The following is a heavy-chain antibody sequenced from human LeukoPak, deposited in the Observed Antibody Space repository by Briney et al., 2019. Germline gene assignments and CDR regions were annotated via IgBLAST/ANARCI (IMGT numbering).Heavy chain of an antibody. Sequence: SETLCLTCAVYGGSFSGYYWSWIRQPPGKGLEWIGEINRSGSTNYNPSLKSRVTISVDTSKNQFSLKLSSVTAADTAVYYCARGPGTNFDYWGQGTLVAASS. V-gene: IGHV4-34*01. J-gene: IGHJ4*02. D-gene: IGHD1-26*01. CDR3: ARGPGTNFDY. CDR2: INRSGST. CDR1: GGSFSGYY.